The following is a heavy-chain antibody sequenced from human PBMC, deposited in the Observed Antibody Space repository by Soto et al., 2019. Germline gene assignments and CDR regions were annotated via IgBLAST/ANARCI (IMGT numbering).Heavy chain of an antibody. Sequence: EVQLVESGGGLVQPGRSLRLSCAASGFTYDDYDMHWVRQAPGKGLEWVSAISWNSGRTAYADSEKGRFTISRDNAKNSLYLQMNSLRAEDTALYHCAKGRGGSYGGDSFDYWGQGTLVTVSS. CDR3: AKGRGGSYGGDSFDY. V-gene: IGHV3-9*01. CDR1: GFTYDDYD. CDR2: ISWNSGRT. D-gene: IGHD1-26*01. J-gene: IGHJ4*02.